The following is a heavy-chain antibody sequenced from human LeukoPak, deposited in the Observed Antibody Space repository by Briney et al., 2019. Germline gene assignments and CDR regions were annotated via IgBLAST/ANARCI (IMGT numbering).Heavy chain of an antibody. CDR1: GFTFSSYE. D-gene: IGHD4/OR15-4a*01. Sequence: GGSLRLSCAASGFTFSSYEMNWVRQAPGKGLEWVSISSSGSTIYYADSVKGRFTISRDNSKNTLYLQMNSLRAEDTAVYYCARRAGAYSHPYDYWGQGTLVTVSS. V-gene: IGHV3-48*03. CDR2: ISSSGSTI. J-gene: IGHJ4*02. CDR3: ARRAGAYSHPYDY.